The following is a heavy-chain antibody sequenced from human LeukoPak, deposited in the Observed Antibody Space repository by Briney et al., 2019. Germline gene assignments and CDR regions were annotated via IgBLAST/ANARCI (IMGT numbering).Heavy chain of an antibody. CDR2: ISYDGSNK. J-gene: IGHJ6*02. Sequence: GRSLRLSCAASGFTFSSYAMHWVRQAPGKGLEWVAVISYDGSNKYYADSVKGRFTISRDNSKNTLYLQMNSLRAEDTAVYYCVRDRPSLGYCSGGSCYSPAGMDVWGQGTTVTVSS. CDR3: VRDRPSLGYCSGGSCYSPAGMDV. D-gene: IGHD2-15*01. V-gene: IGHV3-30-3*01. CDR1: GFTFSSYA.